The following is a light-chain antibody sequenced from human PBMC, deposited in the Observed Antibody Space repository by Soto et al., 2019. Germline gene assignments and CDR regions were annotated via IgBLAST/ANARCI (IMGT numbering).Light chain of an antibody. V-gene: IGLV2-14*01. Sequence: QSALTQPASVSGSPGQSITISCTGTSSDVGDYNYVSWYQQHPGKAPKLMIYDVSNRPSGVSNRFSGSKSGNTASLTISGLQAEDEADSYCTSYTSSSTYVFGTGTKLTVL. CDR3: TSYTSSSTYV. CDR2: DVS. J-gene: IGLJ1*01. CDR1: SSDVGDYNY.